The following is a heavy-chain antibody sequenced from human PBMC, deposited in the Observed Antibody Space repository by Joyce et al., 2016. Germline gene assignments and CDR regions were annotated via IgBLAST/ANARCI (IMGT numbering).Heavy chain of an antibody. J-gene: IGHJ5*02. CDR1: GYTFTDYY. D-gene: IGHD3-22*01. Sequence: QVQLVQSGAEVQKPGASVKVSCKASGYTFTDYYLHWVRQAPGQGLEWMGWIVPKSGGTTYAQKFQGRVTMTRDTSISTAYMELGRLTSDDTAVFYCVREDFYDGINWFDPWGQGTLVTVSS. CDR3: VREDFYDGINWFDP. V-gene: IGHV1-2*02. CDR2: IVPKSGGT.